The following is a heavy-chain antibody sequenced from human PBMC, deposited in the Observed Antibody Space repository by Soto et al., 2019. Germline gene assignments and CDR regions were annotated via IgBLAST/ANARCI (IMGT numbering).Heavy chain of an antibody. CDR1: GFTFRRSG. CDR2: ISNDESDK. V-gene: IGHV3-30*18. CDR3: AKDRSYLGVYGMDV. Sequence: QVQLVESGGGVVQPGRSLKLSCVASGFTFRRSGMHWVRQAPGKGLEWVAVISNDESDKYYADSVKGRFTISRDNSKNTVYLQMNRLRPQDTAVYYCAKDRSYLGVYGMDVWGQGTTVTV. J-gene: IGHJ6*02. D-gene: IGHD3-16*01.